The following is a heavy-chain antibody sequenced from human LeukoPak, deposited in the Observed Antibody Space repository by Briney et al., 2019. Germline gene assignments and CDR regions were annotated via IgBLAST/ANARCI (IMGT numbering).Heavy chain of an antibody. CDR1: GFTVSSNY. CDR2: MYSGGSR. D-gene: IGHD3-10*01. V-gene: IGHV3-53*01. Sequence: GGSLRLSCAASGFTVSSNYMSWVRQAPGKGLEWVSVMYSGGSRYYADSVKGRFTISRDNSKNTLYLQMNSLRAEDTAVYYCARVPNYGSGSGFDPWGQGTLVTVSS. J-gene: IGHJ5*02. CDR3: ARVPNYGSGSGFDP.